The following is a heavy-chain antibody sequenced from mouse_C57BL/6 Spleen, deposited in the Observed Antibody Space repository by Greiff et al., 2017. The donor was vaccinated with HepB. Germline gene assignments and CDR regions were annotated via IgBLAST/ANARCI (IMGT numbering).Heavy chain of an antibody. CDR3: ARQGLSPFAY. J-gene: IGHJ3*01. D-gene: IGHD1-1*02. CDR2: ISNGGGST. V-gene: IGHV5-12*01. CDR1: GFTFSDYY. Sequence: DVKLVESGGGLVQPGGSLKLSCAASGFTFSDYYMYWVRQTPEKRLEWVAYISNGGGSTYYPDTVKGRFTISRDNAKNTLYLQMSRLKSEDTAMYYCARQGLSPFAYWGQGTLVTVSA.